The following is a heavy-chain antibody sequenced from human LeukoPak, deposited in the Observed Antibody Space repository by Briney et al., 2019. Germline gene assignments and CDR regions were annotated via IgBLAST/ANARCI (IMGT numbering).Heavy chain of an antibody. D-gene: IGHD2-2*01. J-gene: IGHJ3*02. CDR1: GFAFSKLA. CDR2: ISSSSAHI. CDR3: TSRYCTTTNCYSFDI. Sequence: GGSLRLSCAASGFAFSKLAMGWVRQAPGKGLEWVSSISSSSAHIFYADSVKGRFSISRDNAKNSLYLQMNSLRVEDTAVYYCTSRYCTTTNCYSFDIWGQGTMVTVS. V-gene: IGHV3-21*01.